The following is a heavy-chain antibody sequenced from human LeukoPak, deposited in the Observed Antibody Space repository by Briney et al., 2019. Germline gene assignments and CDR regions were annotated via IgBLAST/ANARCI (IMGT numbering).Heavy chain of an antibody. CDR1: SGSISTSNYY. Sequence: SETLSLTCTVSSGSISTSNYYWGWVRQPPGKALEWIGNIFYSGSTYYSPSLKSRVTISVDTSKNQFSLKLSSVTAADTAVYYCAREAGGSSTFDYWGQGTLVTVSS. CDR3: AREAGGSSTFDY. J-gene: IGHJ4*02. D-gene: IGHD1-26*01. CDR2: IFYSGST. V-gene: IGHV4-39*07.